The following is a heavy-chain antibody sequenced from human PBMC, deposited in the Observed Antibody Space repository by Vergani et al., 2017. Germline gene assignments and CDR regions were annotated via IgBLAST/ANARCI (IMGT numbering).Heavy chain of an antibody. V-gene: IGHV4-61*02. D-gene: IGHD6-6*01. CDR3: ARDLRAARPRLSNYDYYMDV. CDR1: GASMSSVGYY. Sequence: QVQLQESGPGLVKPSQTLSLTCTVSGASMSSVGYYWTWIRQSAGKRLEWIGDILGSGTANYNPSFQGRVSMSVATSKNQFSLTLSSVNATDTAVYYCARDLRAARPRLSNYDYYMDVWGKGTTVTVSS. CDR2: ILGSGTA. J-gene: IGHJ6*03.